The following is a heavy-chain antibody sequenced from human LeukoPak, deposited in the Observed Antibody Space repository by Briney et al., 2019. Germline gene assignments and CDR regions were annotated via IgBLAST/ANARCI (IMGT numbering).Heavy chain of an antibody. CDR3: ARVTLQQLAFDY. V-gene: IGHV1-69*01. Sequence: GSSVKVSCKASGGTFSSYAISWVRQAPGQGLEWMGGIIPIFGTANYAQKFQGRVTITADESTSTAYMELSSLRSEDTAVYYCARVTLQQLAFDYWGQETLVTVSS. D-gene: IGHD6-13*01. CDR1: GGTFSSYA. J-gene: IGHJ4*02. CDR2: IIPIFGTA.